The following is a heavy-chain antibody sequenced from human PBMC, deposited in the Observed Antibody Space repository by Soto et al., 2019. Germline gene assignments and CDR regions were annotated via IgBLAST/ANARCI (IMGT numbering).Heavy chain of an antibody. CDR2: ISWNSGSI. Sequence: EVQLVESGGGLVQPGRSLRLSCAASGFTFDDYAMHWVRQAPGKGLEWVSGISWNSGSIGYADSVKGRFTISRDNAKNSLYLQMNSLRAEDTALYYCAKDMGSNYYYYMDVWGKGTTVTVSS. D-gene: IGHD2-2*01. CDR1: GFTFDDYA. J-gene: IGHJ6*03. CDR3: AKDMGSNYYYYMDV. V-gene: IGHV3-9*01.